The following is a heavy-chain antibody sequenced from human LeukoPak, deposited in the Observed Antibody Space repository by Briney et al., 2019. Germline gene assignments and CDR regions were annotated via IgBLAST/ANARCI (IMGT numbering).Heavy chain of an antibody. CDR1: GFTFSNYA. Sequence: PGGSLRLSCAASGFTFSNYAMSWVRQGPGKGLEWVSSISASAAMTYYADSVRGRFTVSRDNSNNTLYLQMSSLTAADTAVYYCTIDHYDSSGYNLYYYYYYMDVWGKGTTVTVSS. CDR2: ISASAAMT. V-gene: IGHV3-23*01. J-gene: IGHJ6*03. D-gene: IGHD3-22*01. CDR3: TIDHYDSSGYNLYYYYYYMDV.